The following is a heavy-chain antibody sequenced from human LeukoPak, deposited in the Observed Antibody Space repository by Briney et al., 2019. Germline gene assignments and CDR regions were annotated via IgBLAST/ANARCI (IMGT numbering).Heavy chain of an antibody. CDR3: AREPNSGWYYFDY. Sequence: TLSLTCTVSGGSISSGGYYWSWIRQHPGKGLEWIGYIYYSGSTYYNPSLKSRVTISVDTSKNQFSLKLSSVTAADTAVYYCAREPNSGWYYFDYWGQGTLVTVSS. CDR2: IYYSGST. D-gene: IGHD6-19*01. CDR1: GGSISSGGYY. J-gene: IGHJ4*02. V-gene: IGHV4-31*03.